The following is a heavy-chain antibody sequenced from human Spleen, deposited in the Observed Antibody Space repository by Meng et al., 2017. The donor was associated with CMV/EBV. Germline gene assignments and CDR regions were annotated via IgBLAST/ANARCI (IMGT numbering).Heavy chain of an antibody. CDR1: GFTFSSYS. CDR2: ISSSSSYI. D-gene: IGHD2-2*01. CDR3: ASWTSSTSPRNY. Sequence: GESLKISCAASGFTFSSYSMNWVRQAPGKGLEWVSSISSSSSYIYYADSVKGRFTISRDNAKNSLYLQMNSLRAEDTAVYYCASWTSSTSPRNYWGQGTLVTVSS. J-gene: IGHJ4*02. V-gene: IGHV3-21*01.